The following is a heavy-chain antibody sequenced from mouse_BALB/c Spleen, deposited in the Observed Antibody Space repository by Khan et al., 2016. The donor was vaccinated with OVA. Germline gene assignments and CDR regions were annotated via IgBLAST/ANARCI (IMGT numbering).Heavy chain of an antibody. CDR2: ISSGGDYT. CDR3: AVHLTGSFAY. J-gene: IGHJ3*01. CDR1: GFTFSSYS. V-gene: IGHV5-6*01. Sequence: EVKLMESGGDLVKPGGSLKLSCAASGFTFSSYSMSWVRQTPDKRLEWVASISSGGDYTYSPDSVKGRFPISRDNAKNTLYLQMSDLKSEDTAMYYCAVHLTGSFAYWGQGTLVTVSA. D-gene: IGHD4-1*01.